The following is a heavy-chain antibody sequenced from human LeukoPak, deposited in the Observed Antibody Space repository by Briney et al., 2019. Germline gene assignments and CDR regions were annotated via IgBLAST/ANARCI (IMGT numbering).Heavy chain of an antibody. J-gene: IGHJ4*02. V-gene: IGHV4-59*01. CDR3: ARRSMVRGVIFDY. CDR2: IYYSGST. CDR1: GGSISSYY. Sequence: SETLSLTCTVSGGSISSYYWSWIRQPPGKGLERIGYIYYSGSTNYNPSLKSRVTISVDTSKNQFSLKLSSVTAADTAVYYCARRSMVRGVIFDYWGQGTLVTVSS. D-gene: IGHD3-10*01.